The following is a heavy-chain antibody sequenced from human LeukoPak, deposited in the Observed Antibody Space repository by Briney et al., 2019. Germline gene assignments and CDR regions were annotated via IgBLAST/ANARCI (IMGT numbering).Heavy chain of an antibody. D-gene: IGHD7-27*01. Sequence: PSETLSLTCSVSGDSINSGSFYWSWIRQPAGKGLEWIGRIHTSGTTSYNPSLKSRVTISVDTSKNHLSLILSSVTAADTAVYYCARAKTGAFGYWGQGTLVTVSS. CDR1: GDSINSGSFY. CDR2: IHTSGTT. J-gene: IGHJ4*02. V-gene: IGHV4-61*02. CDR3: ARAKTGAFGY.